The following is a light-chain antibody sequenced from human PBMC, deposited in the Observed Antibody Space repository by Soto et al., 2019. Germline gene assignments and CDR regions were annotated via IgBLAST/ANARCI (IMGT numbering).Light chain of an antibody. J-gene: IGKJ1*01. V-gene: IGKV3-20*01. CDR3: QHYFTSLTT. Sequence: EIVLTQSPGTLSLSPGERATLSCGASQSVTSNYLAWYQQKPDQAPRLLIFGASIRVTGIPDRFIGSGSGTDFTLTISRLEPEDFAVYYCQHYFTSLTTFGQGTKVDIK. CDR2: GAS. CDR1: QSVTSNY.